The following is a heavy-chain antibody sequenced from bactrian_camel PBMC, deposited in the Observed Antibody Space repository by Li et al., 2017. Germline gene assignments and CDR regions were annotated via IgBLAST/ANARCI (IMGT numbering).Heavy chain of an antibody. V-gene: IGHV3S40*01. CDR1: GFTFSDYD. D-gene: IGHD3*01. CDR2: INRAATST. J-gene: IGHJ4*01. Sequence: VQLVESGGGLVQPGGSLRLSCATSGFTFSDYDMSWVRQAPGKGLEWVSNINRAATSTAYADPLKGRFTISRDSAKSVLYLQMDSLKPEDTGMYYCRLVPFWTPASRSRGCSVDSKMGYWGQGTQVTVS. CDR3: RLVPFWTPASRSRGCSVDSKMGY.